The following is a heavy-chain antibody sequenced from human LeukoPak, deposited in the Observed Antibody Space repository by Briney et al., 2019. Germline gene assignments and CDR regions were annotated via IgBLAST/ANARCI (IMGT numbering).Heavy chain of an antibody. Sequence: SETLSLTCTVSGGSFSSYYWSWIRQPPGKGLEWIGYIYYSGSTNYNPPLKSRVTISVDTSKNQFSLKLSSVTDADTAVYYCARVDTAMNWFDPWGQGTLVTVSS. CDR3: ARVDTAMNWFDP. D-gene: IGHD5-18*01. CDR2: IYYSGST. CDR1: GGSFSSYY. V-gene: IGHV4-59*01. J-gene: IGHJ5*02.